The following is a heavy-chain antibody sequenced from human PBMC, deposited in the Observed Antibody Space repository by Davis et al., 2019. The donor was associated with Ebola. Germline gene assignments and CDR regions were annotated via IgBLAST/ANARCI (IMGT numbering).Heavy chain of an antibody. D-gene: IGHD3-9*01. CDR3: ARIVRAITIPDR. CDR2: ISYDGSSK. CDR1: GFTFTNCA. J-gene: IGHJ5*02. Sequence: GESLKIPCAASGFTFTNCAMHRVRQAPGKGLELVAVISYDGSSKYSADSVKGRFTIPRDNAKNSRYLQMNRLRVDDTAVYFCARIVRAITIPDRWGQGSLVTVSS. V-gene: IGHV3-30-3*01.